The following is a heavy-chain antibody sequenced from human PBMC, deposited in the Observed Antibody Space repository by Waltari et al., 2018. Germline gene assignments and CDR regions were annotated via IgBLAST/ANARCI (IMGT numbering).Heavy chain of an antibody. V-gene: IGHV3-23*03. D-gene: IGHD1-26*01. CDR2: IYRGGST. CDR3: ARGRDPGVVGGLSF. CDR1: GFTLSAYG. Sequence: EVQLLESGGNLIQPGGSLRLSCAASGFTLSAYGMHWVRQAPGKGLECVAVIYRGGSTKYADSLQGRFIISRENSRNMVYLQMSSLTTEDTAVYYCARGRDPGVVGGLSFWGLGTLVTVSS. J-gene: IGHJ4*02.